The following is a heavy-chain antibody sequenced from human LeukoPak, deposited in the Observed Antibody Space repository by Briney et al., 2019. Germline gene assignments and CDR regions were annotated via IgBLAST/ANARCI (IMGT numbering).Heavy chain of an antibody. CDR3: AKEGDQFRGYLAA. J-gene: IGHJ6*03. CDR2: IGGSGGSA. D-gene: IGHD3-16*01. CDR1: GFTFSNYA. V-gene: IGHV3-23*01. Sequence: GGSLRLSCAASGFTFSNYAMSWVRQAPGKGLEWVSGIGGSGGSAYYVDSVKGRFTTSRDTSKNTLYLQMNSLRDDDTAVYYCAKEGDQFRGYLAAWGKGTTVTVSS.